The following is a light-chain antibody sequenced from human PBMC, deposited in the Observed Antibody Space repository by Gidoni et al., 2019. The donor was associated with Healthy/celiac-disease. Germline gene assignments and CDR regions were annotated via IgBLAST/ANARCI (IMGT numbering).Light chain of an antibody. Sequence: EIVMTQTPATLSVSPGERATLSFRASQSVSSTLAWYQQKPGQAPRLLIYGASTRATGIPARFSGSVSGTEFTLTISSLQSEDFAVYYCQQYNNWPLSSFGQGTKLEIK. J-gene: IGKJ2*04. V-gene: IGKV3-15*01. CDR1: QSVSST. CDR3: QQYNNWPLSS. CDR2: GAS.